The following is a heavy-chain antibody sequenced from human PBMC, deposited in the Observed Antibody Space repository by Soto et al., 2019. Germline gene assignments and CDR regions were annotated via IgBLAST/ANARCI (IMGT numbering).Heavy chain of an antibody. D-gene: IGHD3-3*01. V-gene: IGHV3-9*01. Sequence: EVQLVESGGGLVQPGRSLRLSCAASGFTFDDYAMHWVRQAPGKGLEWVSGISWNSGSIGYADSVKGRFTISRDNAKNSLYLQMNRLRAEDTALYYCAKDRGTEWSGYLPFDFWGQGTLVTVSS. J-gene: IGHJ4*02. CDR2: ISWNSGSI. CDR1: GFTFDDYA. CDR3: AKDRGTEWSGYLPFDF.